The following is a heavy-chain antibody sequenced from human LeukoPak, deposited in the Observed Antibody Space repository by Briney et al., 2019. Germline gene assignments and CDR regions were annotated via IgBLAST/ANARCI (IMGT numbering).Heavy chain of an antibody. CDR3: ARGGVMVRGVIAGDY. CDR2: IYASGDT. J-gene: IGHJ4*02. Sequence: PSQTLSLTCTVSGGSLSSGTHYWSWIRQPAGQGLEWIGRIYASGDTNYNSSLKSRVTISVDTSKNQFSLKLSSVTAADTAVYYCARGGVMVRGVIAGDYWGQGTLVTVSS. D-gene: IGHD3-10*01. CDR1: GGSLSSGTHY. V-gene: IGHV4-61*02.